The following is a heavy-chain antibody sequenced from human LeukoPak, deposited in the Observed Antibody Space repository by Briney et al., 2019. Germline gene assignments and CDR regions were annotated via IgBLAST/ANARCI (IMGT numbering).Heavy chain of an antibody. CDR2: IYTSGST. V-gene: IGHV4-61*02. Sequence: PSQTLSLTCTVSGGSISSGSYYWSWIRQPAGKRLEWIGRIYTSGSTNYNPSLKSRVTISVDTSKNQFSLKLSSVTAADTAVYYCATDVGSGWTLDYWGQGTLVTVSS. CDR1: GGSISSGSYY. J-gene: IGHJ4*02. D-gene: IGHD6-19*01. CDR3: ATDVGSGWTLDY.